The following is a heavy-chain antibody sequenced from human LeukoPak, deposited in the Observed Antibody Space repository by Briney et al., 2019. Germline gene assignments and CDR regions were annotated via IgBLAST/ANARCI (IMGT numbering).Heavy chain of an antibody. CDR2: ISAYNGNT. CDR1: GYTFTSYG. D-gene: IGHD3-3*01. Sequence: EASVKVSCKASGYTFTSYGISWVRQAPGQGLEWMGWISAYNGNTNYAQKLQGRVTMTTDTSTSTAYMELRSLRSDDTAVYYCARDPDFWSGYYLHYFDYWGQGTLVTASS. J-gene: IGHJ4*02. V-gene: IGHV1-18*01. CDR3: ARDPDFWSGYYLHYFDY.